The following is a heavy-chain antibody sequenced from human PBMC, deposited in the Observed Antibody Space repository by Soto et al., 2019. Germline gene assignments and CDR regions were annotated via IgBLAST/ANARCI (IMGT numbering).Heavy chain of an antibody. CDR2: ISAYNCDT. Sequence: QAQLVQSGAEVKKPGASVKVSCKASGYTFNTYAITWVRQAPGQGLEWVGWISAYNCDTSSAQSLKGRVTMTTATSTNTAYMELRSLRHDNTAVYYCVITTVYMAVWGQGPSVTVSS. V-gene: IGHV1-18*01. D-gene: IGHD1-1*01. J-gene: IGHJ6*02. CDR1: GYTFNTYA. CDR3: VITTVYMAV.